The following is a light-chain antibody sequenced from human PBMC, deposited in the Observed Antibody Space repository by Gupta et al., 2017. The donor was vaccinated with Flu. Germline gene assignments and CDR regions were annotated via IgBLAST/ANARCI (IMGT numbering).Light chain of an antibody. V-gene: IGKV1-5*03. CDR2: QAS. CDR1: QSIGSW. CDR3: QQYNTYWT. Sequence: SPSTLSASVGDRVTITCRASQSIGSWLAWYQQKPGKAPHLLIYQASALDSGVPSRFSGSGSGTEFALTITSLQPDDFATYYCQQYNTYWTFGQGTKVEIK. J-gene: IGKJ1*01.